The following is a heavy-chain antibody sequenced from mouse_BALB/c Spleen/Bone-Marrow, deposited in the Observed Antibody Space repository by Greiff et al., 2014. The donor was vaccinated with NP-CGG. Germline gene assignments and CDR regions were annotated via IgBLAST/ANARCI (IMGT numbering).Heavy chain of an antibody. J-gene: IGHJ1*01. V-gene: IGHV1-9*01. CDR3: AGGGLGGGYWYFDV. CDR2: ILPGSGST. CDR1: GYTFSSYW. Sequence: QVQLQQSGAELMKPGASVKISCKATGYTFSSYWIEWVKQRPGHGLEWIGEILPGSGSTNYNEKFKGKATFTAATSSNTAYMQLIGMQLGGSAFEYGAGGGLGGGYWYFDVWGAGTTVTVSS.